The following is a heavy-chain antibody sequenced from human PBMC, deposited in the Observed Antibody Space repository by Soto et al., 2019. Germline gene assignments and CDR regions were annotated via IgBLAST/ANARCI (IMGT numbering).Heavy chain of an antibody. CDR2: ISGYSGNT. CDR3: ARDIYGYVDAFDL. CDR1: GYTSSSYH. Sequence: ASVKVSCKASGYTSSSYHINWLRQAPGQGLEWMGWISGYSGNTKYAQKLQGRVTMTTDTSTNTGYMELRSLRSDDTAVYYCARDIYGYVDAFDLWGQGTMVTVSS. D-gene: IGHD5-18*01. J-gene: IGHJ3*01. V-gene: IGHV1-18*01.